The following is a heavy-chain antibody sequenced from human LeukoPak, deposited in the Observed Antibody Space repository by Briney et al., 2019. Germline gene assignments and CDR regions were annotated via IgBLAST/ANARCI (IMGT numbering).Heavy chain of an antibody. CDR1: CNSISSGDNY. CDR2: IYTSGST. Sequence: PSETLSLTCTVSCNSISSGDNYWSWIRQPAGKGLEWIGRIYTSGSTNYNPSLKSRVTISVDTSKNQFSLKLSSVTAADTAVYYCARRGMVRGVTFYYYMDVWGKGTTVTISS. D-gene: IGHD3-10*01. J-gene: IGHJ6*03. CDR3: ARRGMVRGVTFYYYMDV. V-gene: IGHV4-61*02.